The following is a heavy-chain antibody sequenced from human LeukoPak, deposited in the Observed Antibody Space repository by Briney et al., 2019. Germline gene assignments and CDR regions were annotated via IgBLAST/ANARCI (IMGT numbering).Heavy chain of an antibody. J-gene: IGHJ4*02. CDR3: ARATIAAAGTVAFDY. Sequence: ASVKVSCKASGGTFSSYAISWVRQAPGQGLEWMGGIIPIFSTANYAQKFQGRVTITADESTSTAYMELSSLRSEDTAVYYCARATIAAAGTVAFDYWGQGTLVTVSS. V-gene: IGHV1-69*01. D-gene: IGHD6-13*01. CDR2: IIPIFSTA. CDR1: GGTFSSYA.